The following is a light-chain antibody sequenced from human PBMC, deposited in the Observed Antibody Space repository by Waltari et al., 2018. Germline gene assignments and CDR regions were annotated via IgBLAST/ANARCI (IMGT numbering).Light chain of an antibody. Sequence: EIVMTQSPATLSVSPGERATLSCRASQSLSDNLAWYQQKPGQAPRLLIYGASTRATGIPARFSGSGSGTAFTLTISSLQSEDFAIYYCQQYNTWPPITFGRGTRLEIK. CDR3: QQYNTWPPIT. CDR1: QSLSDN. J-gene: IGKJ5*01. CDR2: GAS. V-gene: IGKV3-15*01.